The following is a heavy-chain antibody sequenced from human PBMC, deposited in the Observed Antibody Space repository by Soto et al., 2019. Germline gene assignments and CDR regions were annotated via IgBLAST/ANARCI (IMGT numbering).Heavy chain of an antibody. CDR3: AGHPEATVTSLVS. J-gene: IGHJ4*02. CDR2: ISSSSSTI. V-gene: IGHV3-48*02. Sequence: EVQLVESGGGLVQPGGSLRLSCAASGFTFSSYSMNWVRQAPGKGLEWVSYISSSSSTIYFADSVKGRFTISRDNGKNSLYLQMNSLRDEDTAVYYCAGHPEATVTSLVSWGQGTLVTVSS. CDR1: GFTFSSYS. D-gene: IGHD4-17*01.